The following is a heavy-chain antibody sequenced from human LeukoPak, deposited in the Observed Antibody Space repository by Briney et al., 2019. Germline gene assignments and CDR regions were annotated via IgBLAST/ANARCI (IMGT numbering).Heavy chain of an antibody. D-gene: IGHD6-13*01. V-gene: IGHV3-21*01. CDR1: GFTFIRYN. Sequence: KAGGSLRLSCAASGFTFIRYNMNWVRQAPGKRLEWVSSITSGGTYIYYADSVKGRFTISRDNAKNSLYLQMNSLRDEDTAVYYCARVGLGSSWYNDYWGQGTLVTVSS. CDR2: ITSGGTYI. CDR3: ARVGLGSSWYNDY. J-gene: IGHJ4*02.